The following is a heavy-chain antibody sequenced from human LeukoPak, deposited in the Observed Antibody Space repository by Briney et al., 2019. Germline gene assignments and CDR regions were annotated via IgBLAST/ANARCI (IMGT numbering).Heavy chain of an antibody. J-gene: IGHJ6*03. CDR3: ARDLHDYSNWGALYYYYYMDV. D-gene: IGHD4-11*01. V-gene: IGHV3-48*01. CDR1: GFTFSSYS. CDR2: ISSSSSTI. Sequence: GGSLRLSCAASGFTFSSYSMNWVRQAPGKGLEWVSYISSSSSTIYYADSVKGRFTISRDNAKNSLYLQMNSLRAEDTAVYYCARDLHDYSNWGALYYYYYMDVWGKGTTVTVSS.